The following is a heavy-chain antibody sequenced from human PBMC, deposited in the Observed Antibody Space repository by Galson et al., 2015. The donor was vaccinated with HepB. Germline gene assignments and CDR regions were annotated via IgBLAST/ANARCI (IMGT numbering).Heavy chain of an antibody. CDR1: GFTFSSYA. Sequence: SLRLSCAASGFTFSSYAMHWVRQAPGKGLEWVAVISYDGSNKYYADSVKGRFTISRDNSKNTLYLQMNSLRAEDTAVYYCARGGLMVRGVITPLGYWGQGTLVTVSS. J-gene: IGHJ4*02. V-gene: IGHV3-30-3*01. CDR2: ISYDGSNK. CDR3: ARGGLMVRGVITPLGY. D-gene: IGHD3-10*01.